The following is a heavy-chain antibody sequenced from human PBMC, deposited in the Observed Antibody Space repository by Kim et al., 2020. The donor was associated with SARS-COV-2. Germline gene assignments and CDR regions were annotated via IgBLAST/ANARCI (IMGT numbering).Heavy chain of an antibody. D-gene: IGHD3-22*01. J-gene: IGHJ5*01. CDR2: IYWNDKK. CDR3: AHTEDYYDANTDYSYYSTS. V-gene: IGHV2-5*01. CDR1: GFSLTSGVG. Sequence: SGPTLVNPTQTLTLTCSFSGFSLTSGVGVGWVRQPPGKALEWLSLIYWNDKKQYNPSLKTRLTITKDTSKNQVVLTMTNMDPVDTGSYLCAHTEDYYDANTDYSYYSTSWGRGTLVTGSS.